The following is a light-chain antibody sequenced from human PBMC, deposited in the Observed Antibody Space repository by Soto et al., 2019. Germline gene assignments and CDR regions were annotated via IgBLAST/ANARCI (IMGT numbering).Light chain of an antibody. Sequence: QSVLTQPASVSGSPGQSITISCTGTSSDIGGYNYVSWYQQHPDKAPKLMIYEVSTRPSGISNRFSGSKSDNTALLTISGLQADDETEYYCSSYTTSTTLGYVFGTGTKLTVL. J-gene: IGLJ1*01. CDR2: EVS. CDR1: SSDIGGYNY. V-gene: IGLV2-14*01. CDR3: SSYTTSTTLGYV.